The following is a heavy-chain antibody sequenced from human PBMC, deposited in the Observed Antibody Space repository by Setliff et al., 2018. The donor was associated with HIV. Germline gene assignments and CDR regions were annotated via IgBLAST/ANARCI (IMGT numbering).Heavy chain of an antibody. CDR3: ARDRWELAVAFDI. V-gene: IGHV3-7*01. D-gene: IGHD1-26*01. J-gene: IGHJ3*02. Sequence: GGSLRLSCAASGFTFSSYWMSWVRQAPGKGLEWVANIKQDGSEKYYVDSVKGRFTISRDNAKNSLYLQMNSLRAEDTAVYYCARDRWELAVAFDIWGQGTMVTVSS. CDR1: GFTFSSYW. CDR2: IKQDGSEK.